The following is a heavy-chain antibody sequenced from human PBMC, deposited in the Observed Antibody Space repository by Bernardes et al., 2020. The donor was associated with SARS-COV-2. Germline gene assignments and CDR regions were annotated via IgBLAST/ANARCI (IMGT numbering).Heavy chain of an antibody. V-gene: IGHV3-23*01. D-gene: IGHD3-10*01. Sequence: VGSLRLSCAASGFTFSNYAMSWVRQAPGKGLEWVSASGTGGGTYYADSVKGRFTISRDNSKNTLYLQMNSLRAEDTAVYYCAKPRFVRGVQSYYYYYGLDVWGQGTTVTVSS. CDR3: AKPRFVRGVQSYYYYYGLDV. CDR2: SGTGGGT. CDR1: GFTFSNYA. J-gene: IGHJ6*02.